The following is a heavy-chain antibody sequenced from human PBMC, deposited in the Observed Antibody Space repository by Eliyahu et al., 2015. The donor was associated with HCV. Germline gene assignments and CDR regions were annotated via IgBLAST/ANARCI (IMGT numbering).Heavy chain of an antibody. J-gene: IGHJ1*01. CDR2: IYTSGST. D-gene: IGHD6-13*01. CDR3: ASESGYSTLGAEYFQH. V-gene: IGHV4-4*07. Sequence: QVQLQESGPGLVKPSETLSLTCTVSGCSISSYYWSWIRQPAGKGLEWIGRIYTSGSTNYNPSLKSRVTMSVDTSKNQFSLKLSSVTAADTAVYYCASESGYSTLGAEYFQHWGQGTLVTVSS. CDR1: GCSISSYY.